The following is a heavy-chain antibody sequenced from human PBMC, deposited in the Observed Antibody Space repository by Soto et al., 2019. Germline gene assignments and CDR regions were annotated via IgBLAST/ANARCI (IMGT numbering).Heavy chain of an antibody. CDR2: XNESGST. D-gene: IGHD1-1*01. CDR3: ARXSGIVALPGELEDVNYDY. V-gene: IGHV4-34*01. CDR1: GQSXSGHS. J-gene: IGHJ4*02. Sequence: QVQLQQWGAGLVKPSETLSLSCAVYGQSXSGHSXXXXXXXXXXXXXXXXXXNESGSTYYNPSLKSRVTISTDTSKNQFSLKLSSVSAADTAAYFCARXSGIVALPGELEDVNYDYWGQGTLVNVSS.